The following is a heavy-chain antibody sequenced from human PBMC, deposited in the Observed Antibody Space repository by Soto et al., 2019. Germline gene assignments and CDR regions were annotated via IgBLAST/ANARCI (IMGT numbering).Heavy chain of an antibody. V-gene: IGHV3-48*02. D-gene: IGHD2-15*01. CDR3: ARDLGVVVAATQPLDYYYGMDV. Sequence: PGGSLRLSCAASGFTFSSYSMNWVRQAPGKGLEWASYISSSSSTIYYADSVKGRFTISRDNAKNSLYLQMNSLRDEDTAVYYCARDLGVVVAATQPLDYYYGMDVWGQGTTVTVSS. CDR1: GFTFSSYS. CDR2: ISSSSSTI. J-gene: IGHJ6*02.